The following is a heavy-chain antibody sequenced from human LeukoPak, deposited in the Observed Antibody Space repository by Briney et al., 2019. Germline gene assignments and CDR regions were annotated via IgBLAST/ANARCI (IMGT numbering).Heavy chain of an antibody. V-gene: IGHV3-74*01. CDR3: ASKSSGWYWYFQH. Sequence: PGGSLRLSCAASGFTFSSYWMHWVRQAPGKGLVWVSRINSDGSSTSYADSVKGRFTISRDNAKNSLYLQMNSLRAEDTAVYYCASKSSGWYWYFQHWGQGTLVTVSS. CDR1: GFTFSSYW. CDR2: INSDGSST. J-gene: IGHJ1*01. D-gene: IGHD6-19*01.